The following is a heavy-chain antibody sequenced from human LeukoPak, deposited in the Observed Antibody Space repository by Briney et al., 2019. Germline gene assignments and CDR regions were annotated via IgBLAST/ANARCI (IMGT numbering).Heavy chain of an antibody. CDR3: AKVGNYYDSRGAFDI. CDR2: ISYDGSNK. D-gene: IGHD3-22*01. V-gene: IGHV3-30*04. J-gene: IGHJ3*02. Sequence: PGGSLRLSCAASGFTFSSYAMHWVRQAPGKGLEWVAVISYDGSNKYYADSVKGRFTISRDNSKNTLHLQMNSLRAEDTAVYYCAKVGNYYDSRGAFDIWGQGTMVTVSS. CDR1: GFTFSSYA.